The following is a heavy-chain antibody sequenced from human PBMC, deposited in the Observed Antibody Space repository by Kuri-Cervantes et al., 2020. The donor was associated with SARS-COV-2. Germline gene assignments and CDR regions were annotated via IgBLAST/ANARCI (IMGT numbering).Heavy chain of an antibody. CDR3: ARDLLNYYDSSGYGY. J-gene: IGHJ4*02. CDR2: ISSSGSTI. CDR1: GFTFSDYY. V-gene: IGHV3-11*01. Sequence: GESLKISCAASGFTFSDYYMSWIRQAPGKGLEWVSYISSSGSTIYYAASVKGRFTISRDNAKNSLYLQMNSLRAEDTAVYYCARDLLNYYDSSGYGYWGQGTLVTVSS. D-gene: IGHD3-22*01.